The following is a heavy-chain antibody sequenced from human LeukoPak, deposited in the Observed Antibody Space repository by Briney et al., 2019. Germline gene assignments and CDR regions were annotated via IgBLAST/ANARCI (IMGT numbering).Heavy chain of an antibody. CDR2: ISAYNGNT. V-gene: IGHV1-18*01. J-gene: IGHJ4*02. D-gene: IGHD2-2*01. Sequence: EASVKVSRQASGCTFTSYGISWVRQAPGHGLEWMGWISAYNGNTNYAQKLQGRVTMTTDTSTGPAYMELRSQSSDDTAVYYCAREGDCISPGGLGRLGGDYGGVDYWGQGTLVTVSS. CDR3: AREGDCISPGGLGRLGGDYGGVDY. CDR1: GCTFTSYG.